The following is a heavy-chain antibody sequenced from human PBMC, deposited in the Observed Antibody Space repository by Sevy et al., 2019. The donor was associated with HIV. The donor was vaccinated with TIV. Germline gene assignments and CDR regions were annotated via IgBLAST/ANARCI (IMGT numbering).Heavy chain of an antibody. CDR2: ISITSSYT. V-gene: IGHV3-11*06. J-gene: IGHJ4*02. CDR3: ARGIINVSGSCYFDY. CDR1: GFSFSDYY. D-gene: IGHD3-10*01. Sequence: GGSLRLSCAASGFSFSDYYMFWIRQAPGKGLEWVSFISITSSYTNYADSVRGRFTISRDNAENSLSLQMNSLRAEDTAVCYCARGIINVSGSCYFDYWGQGTLVTVSS.